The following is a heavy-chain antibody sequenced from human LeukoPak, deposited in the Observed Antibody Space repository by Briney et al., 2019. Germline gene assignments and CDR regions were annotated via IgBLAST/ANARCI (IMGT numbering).Heavy chain of an antibody. D-gene: IGHD4/OR15-4a*01. CDR3: ARDFMGLWGAFDI. J-gene: IGHJ3*02. Sequence: GASVKVSCKASGYTFTGYYMHWVRQAPGQGLEWMGWINPNSGGTNYAQKFQGRVTMTRDTSISTAYMELSRLRSDDTAVYYCARDFMGLWGAFDIWGQGTMVTVSS. CDR1: GYTFTGYY. V-gene: IGHV1-2*02. CDR2: INPNSGGT.